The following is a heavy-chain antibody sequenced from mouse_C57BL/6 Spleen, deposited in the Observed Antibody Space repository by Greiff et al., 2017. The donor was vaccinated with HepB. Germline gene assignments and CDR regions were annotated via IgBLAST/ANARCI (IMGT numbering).Heavy chain of an antibody. CDR2: IDPANGNT. CDR1: GFNIKNTY. D-gene: IGHD4-1*01. V-gene: IGHV14-3*01. Sequence: VHVKQSVAELVRPGASVKLSCTASGFNIKNTYMHWVKQRPELGLEWIGRIDPANGNTKYAPKFQGKATITADTSSNTAYLQLSSLTSEDTAIYYCATLTGTGYYFDYWGQGTTLTVSS. CDR3: ATLTGTGYYFDY. J-gene: IGHJ2*01.